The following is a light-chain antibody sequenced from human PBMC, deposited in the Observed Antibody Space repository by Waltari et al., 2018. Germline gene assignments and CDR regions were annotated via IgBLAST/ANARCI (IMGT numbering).Light chain of an antibody. V-gene: IGLV2-14*03. Sequence: QSALTQPASVSGSPGQSITIPCTGTSSDVGGHNYVSRYQQHPDKAPKLMIYDVSNRPSGVSNRFPGSKSGNTASLTISGLQAEDEADYYCSSYTSSSTLDVVFGGGTKLTVL. CDR2: DVS. CDR3: SSYTSSSTLDVV. CDR1: SSDVGGHNY. J-gene: IGLJ2*01.